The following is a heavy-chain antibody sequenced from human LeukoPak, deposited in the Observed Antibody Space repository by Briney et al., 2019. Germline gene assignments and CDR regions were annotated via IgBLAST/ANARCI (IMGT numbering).Heavy chain of an antibody. J-gene: IGHJ3*02. D-gene: IGHD2-2*01. CDR2: INHSGST. CDR1: GGSFSGYY. Sequence: PSETLSLTCAVYGGSFSGYYWSWIRQPPGKGLEWIGEINHSGSTNYNPSLKSRVTISVDTSKNQFSLKLSSVTAADTAVYYCARPRYCSSTSCYGGVAFDIWGQGTMVTVSS. V-gene: IGHV4-34*01. CDR3: ARPRYCSSTSCYGGVAFDI.